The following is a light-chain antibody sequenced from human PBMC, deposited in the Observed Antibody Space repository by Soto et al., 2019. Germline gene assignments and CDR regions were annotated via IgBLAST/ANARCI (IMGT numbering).Light chain of an antibody. J-gene: IGKJ2*01. CDR1: QSVSSSY. Sequence: EIVLTQSPGTLSLSPGERATLSCRASQSVSSSYLAWYQQKPGQAPRLLIFGVSSRATGIPDRFSGSGSGTDCTLTISRLEPEDFAVYYCQQYGTSPGMYTFGQGTNLEIK. CDR3: QQYGTSPGMYT. V-gene: IGKV3-20*01. CDR2: GVS.